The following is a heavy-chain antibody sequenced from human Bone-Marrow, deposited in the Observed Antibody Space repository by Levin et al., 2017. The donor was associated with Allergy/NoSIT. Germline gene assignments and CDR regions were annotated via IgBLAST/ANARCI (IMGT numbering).Heavy chain of an antibody. V-gene: IGHV4-39*01. J-gene: IGHJ4*02. D-gene: IGHD1-1*01. Sequence: ESLKISCTVSGDSITIINYYWGWIRQSPGKGLEWIGSSSHSGSTHYNPSLKSRVTMSVDTSKNQFSLRLSSVTASDTAVYYCARRQLGNFFDSWGPGTLVPVSS. CDR1: GDSITIINYY. CDR3: ARRQLGNFFDS. CDR2: SSHSGST.